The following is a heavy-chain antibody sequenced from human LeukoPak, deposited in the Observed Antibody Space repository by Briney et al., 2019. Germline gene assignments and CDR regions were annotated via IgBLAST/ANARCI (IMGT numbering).Heavy chain of an antibody. CDR3: ARDLGYNWNYWFDP. Sequence: SVKVSCKASGGTFSSYAISWVRQAPGQGLEWMGRIIPILGIANYAQKFQGRVTITADKSTSTAYMELSSLRSEDTPVYYCARDLGYNWNYWFDPWGQGTLVTVSS. CDR2: IIPILGIA. CDR1: GGTFSSYA. J-gene: IGHJ5*02. D-gene: IGHD1-7*01. V-gene: IGHV1-69*04.